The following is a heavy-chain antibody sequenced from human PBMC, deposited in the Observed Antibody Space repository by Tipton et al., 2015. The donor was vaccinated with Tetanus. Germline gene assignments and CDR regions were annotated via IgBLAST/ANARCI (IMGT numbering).Heavy chain of an antibody. CDR2: ISGSGGST. CDR3: AKALRGPLITMVRGSTPEGSSFDY. V-gene: IGHV3-23*01. Sequence: SLRLSCAASGFTFSSYAMSWVRQAPGKGLEWVSAISGSGGSTYYADSVKGRFTISRDNSKNTLYLQMNSLRAEDTAVYYCAKALRGPLITMVRGSTPEGSSFDYWGQGTLVTVSS. D-gene: IGHD3-10*01. CDR1: GFTFSSYA. J-gene: IGHJ4*02.